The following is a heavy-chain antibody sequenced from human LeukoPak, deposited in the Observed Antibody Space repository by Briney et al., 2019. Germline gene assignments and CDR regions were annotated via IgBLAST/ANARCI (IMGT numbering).Heavy chain of an antibody. D-gene: IGHD6-19*01. V-gene: IGHV3-21*01. CDR2: ISSSSSYI. CDR3: AKDSSGWTTLGYFDY. J-gene: IGHJ4*02. CDR1: GFTFSSYS. Sequence: GGSLRLSCAASGFTFSSYSMNWVRQAPGKGLEWVSSISSSSSYIYYADSVKGRFTISRDNAKNSLYLQMTSLRAEDTAVYYCAKDSSGWTTLGYFDYWGQGTLVTVSS.